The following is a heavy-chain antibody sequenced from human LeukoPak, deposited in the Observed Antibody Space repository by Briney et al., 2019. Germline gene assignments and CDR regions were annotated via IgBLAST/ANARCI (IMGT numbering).Heavy chain of an antibody. CDR3: ERGPRYYYDSSGYYFLDY. CDR2: IKQDGSEK. V-gene: IGHV3-7*01. J-gene: IGHJ4*02. CDR1: GFTFSSYW. D-gene: IGHD3-22*01. Sequence: GGSLRLSCAASGFTFSSYWMSWVRQAPGKGLEWVANIKQDGSEKYYVDSVKGRFTISRDNAKNSLYLQMNSLRAEDTAVYYCERGPRYYYDSSGYYFLDYWGQGPLVTVSS.